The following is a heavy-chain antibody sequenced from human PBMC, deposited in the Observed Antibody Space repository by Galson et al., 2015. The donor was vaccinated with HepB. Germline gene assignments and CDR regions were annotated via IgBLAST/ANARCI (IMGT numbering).Heavy chain of an antibody. J-gene: IGHJ4*02. Sequence: SLRLSCAASGFTFSSSWMHWVRQAPGKGLVWVSRINSDESSTSYADSVKGRFTISRDNSKNTLYLQMNSLRAEDTAVYYCVRAIGLDFDCWGQGTLVTVTS. D-gene: IGHD2/OR15-2a*01. CDR1: GFTFSSSW. V-gene: IGHV3-74*01. CDR2: INSDESST. CDR3: VRAIGLDFDC.